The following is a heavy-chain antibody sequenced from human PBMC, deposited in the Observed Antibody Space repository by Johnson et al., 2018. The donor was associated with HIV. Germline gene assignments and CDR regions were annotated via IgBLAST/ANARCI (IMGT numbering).Heavy chain of an antibody. D-gene: IGHD6-19*01. J-gene: IGHJ3*02. CDR1: GFTFSSYD. Sequence: VQLVESGGGLVQPGGSLRLSCAASGFTFSSYDMHWVRQATGKGLEWVSAIGTAGDTYYPGSVKGRFTISRDNSENTAYLQMNGLTVEDTAMYYCASSVPGRWYSSSAFDIWGQGTMVTVSS. CDR3: ASSVPGRWYSSSAFDI. CDR2: IGTAGDT. V-gene: IGHV3-13*01.